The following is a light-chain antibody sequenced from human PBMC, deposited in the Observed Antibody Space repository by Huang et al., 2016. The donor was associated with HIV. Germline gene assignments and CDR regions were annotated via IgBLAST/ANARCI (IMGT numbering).Light chain of an antibody. CDR3: HQYGSPPFT. J-gene: IGKJ3*01. V-gene: IGKV3-20*01. CDR1: QSISSSS. Sequence: EIVLTQSPGTLSLSPGERATLSCRASQSISSSSLAWYLQKPGQAPTLHIHGAATRATDIPDRFSGSGSGTDFTLTISRLEPEEFAVYYCHQYGSPPFTFGPGTKVDIK. CDR2: GAA.